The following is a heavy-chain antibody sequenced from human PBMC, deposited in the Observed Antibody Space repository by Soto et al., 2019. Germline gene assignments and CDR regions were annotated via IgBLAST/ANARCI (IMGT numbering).Heavy chain of an antibody. CDR2: IYYSGST. CDR3: ARALLGQLVPFDY. CDR1: GASLSSYY. J-gene: IGHJ4*02. Sequence: PSETLSLTCTVSGASLSSYYWSWIRQPPGKGLEWIGYIYYSGSTNYNPSLKSRVTISVDTSKNQFSLKLSSVTAADTAVYYCARALLGQLVPFDYWGQGTLVTVS. D-gene: IGHD6-13*01. V-gene: IGHV4-59*01.